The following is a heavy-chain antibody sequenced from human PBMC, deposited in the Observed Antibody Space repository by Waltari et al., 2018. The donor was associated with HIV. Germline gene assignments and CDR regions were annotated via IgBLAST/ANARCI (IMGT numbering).Heavy chain of an antibody. CDR1: GGSISSYY. CDR2: IYYSGST. V-gene: IGHV4-59*01. CDR3: ARSGSYRGYFDY. J-gene: IGHJ4*02. Sequence: QVQLQESGPGLVKPSETLSLTCTVSGGSISSYYRTWIRQPPGKGLEWIGYIYYSGSTNYNPSLKSRVTISVDTSKNQFSLKLSSVTAADTAVYYCARSGSYRGYFDYWGQGTLVTVSS. D-gene: IGHD1-26*01.